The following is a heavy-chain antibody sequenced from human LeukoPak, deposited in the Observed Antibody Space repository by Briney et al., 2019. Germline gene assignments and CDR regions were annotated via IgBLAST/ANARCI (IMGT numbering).Heavy chain of an antibody. D-gene: IGHD2/OR15-2a*01. J-gene: IGHJ5*02. Sequence: PSETLSLTCTVSGYSISSGYYWGWIRQPPRKGLEWIGNIFHTGSTYYNPSLKSRVTISVDTSKNQFSLKLSSVTAADTAVYYCATSTYRNRFDPWGQGTLVTVSS. CDR2: IFHTGST. CDR1: GYSISSGYY. V-gene: IGHV4-38-2*02. CDR3: ATSTYRNRFDP.